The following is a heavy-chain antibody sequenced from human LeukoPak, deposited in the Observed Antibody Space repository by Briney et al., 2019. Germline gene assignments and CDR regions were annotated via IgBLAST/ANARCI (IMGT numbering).Heavy chain of an antibody. CDR3: ARDGVRAVTFNHYYFLDV. Sequence: GGSLRLSCAASGFTFSPYTMQWVRQAPGKGLEWVSSISSSSSTMYYADSVKGRFTISRDNAKNSVFLQMNSLRAEDTALYYCARDGVRAVTFNHYYFLDVWGKGTTVTVSS. CDR2: ISSSSSTM. V-gene: IGHV3-48*04. CDR1: GFTFSPYT. D-gene: IGHD3-10*01. J-gene: IGHJ6*03.